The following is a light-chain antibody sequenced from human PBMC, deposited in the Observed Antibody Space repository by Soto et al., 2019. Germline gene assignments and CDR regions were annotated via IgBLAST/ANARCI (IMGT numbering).Light chain of an antibody. V-gene: IGLV2-14*01. CDR1: SSDIGLYNY. Sequence: QSALSQPASMSGSPGQSITIPCTGPSSDIGLYNYVSWYQHDPGKAPKLLIAEVNVRPSGLSDRFSASKAGNTASLTISGLQPEDEAYYYCSSLSTTSTPIVFGSGTKVTVL. CDR3: SSLSTTSTPIV. CDR2: EVN. J-gene: IGLJ1*01.